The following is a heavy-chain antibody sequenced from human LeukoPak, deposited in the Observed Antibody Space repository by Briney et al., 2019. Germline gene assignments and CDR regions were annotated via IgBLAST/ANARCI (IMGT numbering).Heavy chain of an antibody. CDR2: IKEDGSRE. CDR3: ARDSPGYGAYVS. Sequence: GGSLRLACAASGFTFSTYWMTWVRQAPGKGLEWVANIKEDGSREYYVDSVKGRFTISRDNAKNSLYLQMDSLTAEDTAVYYCARDSPGYGAYVSWGQGTLVSVSS. J-gene: IGHJ1*01. V-gene: IGHV3-7*01. CDR1: GFTFSTYW. D-gene: IGHD5-12*01.